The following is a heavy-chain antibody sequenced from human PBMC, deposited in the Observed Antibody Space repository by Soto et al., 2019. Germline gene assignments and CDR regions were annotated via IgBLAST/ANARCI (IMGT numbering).Heavy chain of an antibody. D-gene: IGHD3-3*01. J-gene: IGHJ6*02. CDR3: ARAWITIFGVVKYYYYGMDV. CDR2: INHSGST. CDR1: GGSFSGYY. Sequence: PSENLSLTCAVYGGSFSGYYWSWIRQPPGKGLEWIGEINHSGSTNYNPSLKSRVTISVDTSKNQFSLKLSSVTAADTAVYYCARAWITIFGVVKYYYYGMDVWGQGTTVTVSS. V-gene: IGHV4-34*01.